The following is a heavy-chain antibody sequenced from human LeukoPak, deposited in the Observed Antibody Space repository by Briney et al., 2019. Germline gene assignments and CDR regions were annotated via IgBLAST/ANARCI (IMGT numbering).Heavy chain of an antibody. Sequence: GGSLRLSCAASGFTFNTYSMNWVRQAPGKGLEWVSSISSSSSYIYYTDSMKGRFTISRDNARKSLYLQMNSLRAEDTAMYYCARRFDYWGQGTLVTVSS. CDR3: ARRFDY. CDR2: ISSSSSYI. V-gene: IGHV3-21*01. J-gene: IGHJ4*02. CDR1: GFTFNTYS.